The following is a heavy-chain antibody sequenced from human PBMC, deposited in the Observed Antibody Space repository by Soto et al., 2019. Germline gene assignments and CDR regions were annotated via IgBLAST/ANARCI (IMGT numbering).Heavy chain of an antibody. CDR3: ARDETYTSGWYFEL. Sequence: QVQLVQSGGEVKKPGASVKVSCKASGYMFNSYGMSWVRQAPGQGLEWMGWISGYNAKTEYAQKFQGRITMTTETSTTTGYMELRSLRSDDTAVYYCARDETYTSGWYFELWGQGTLVTVPS. CDR1: GYMFNSYG. CDR2: ISGYNAKT. V-gene: IGHV1-18*01. J-gene: IGHJ4*02. D-gene: IGHD6-19*01.